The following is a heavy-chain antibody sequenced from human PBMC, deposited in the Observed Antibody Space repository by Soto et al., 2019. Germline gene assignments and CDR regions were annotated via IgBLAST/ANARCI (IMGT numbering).Heavy chain of an antibody. CDR2: IYYSGST. CDR1: GGSISSSSYY. J-gene: IGHJ4*02. V-gene: IGHV4-39*01. CDR3: ARPSMVRGVD. D-gene: IGHD3-10*01. Sequence: QLQLQESGPGLVKPSETLSLTCTVSGGSISSSSYYWGWFRQPPGKGLEWIGSIYYSGSTYYNPSLKSRVTISVDTSKNQFSLKLSSVTAADTAVYYCARPSMVRGVDWGQGTLVTVSS.